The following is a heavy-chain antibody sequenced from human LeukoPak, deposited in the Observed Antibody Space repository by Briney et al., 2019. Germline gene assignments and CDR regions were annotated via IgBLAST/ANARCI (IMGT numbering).Heavy chain of an antibody. Sequence: GGSLRLSCAASGLTFSSYAVSWVRQAPGKGPEWVSSISGSGGDTYYADSVKGRFTISRDNSKNTLYLQMNSLGAEDTAVYYCAKAPATGEGYYFYYMDVWGKGTTVTVSS. CDR1: GLTFSSYA. V-gene: IGHV3-23*01. CDR3: AKAPATGEGYYFYYMDV. D-gene: IGHD7-27*01. J-gene: IGHJ6*03. CDR2: ISGSGGDT.